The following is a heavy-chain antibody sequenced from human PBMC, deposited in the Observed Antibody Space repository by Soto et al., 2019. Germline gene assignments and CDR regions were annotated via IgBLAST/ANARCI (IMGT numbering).Heavy chain of an antibody. CDR2: ISGPGLYT. D-gene: IGHD3-22*01. CDR1: GFGFGDYY. Sequence: GGSLRLSCAASGFGFGDYYMTWIRQPRGEGLEWISYISGPGLYTEYAESVKGRFTISRDNAENSLFLQMDSLRAEDTSVFYCARRYYYDSSGYLDLWGQGTQVTVSS. CDR3: ARRYYYDSSGYLDL. V-gene: IGHV3-11*06. J-gene: IGHJ4*02.